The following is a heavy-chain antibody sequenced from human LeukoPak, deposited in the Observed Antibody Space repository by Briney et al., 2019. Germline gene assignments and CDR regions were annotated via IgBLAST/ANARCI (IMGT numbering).Heavy chain of an antibody. CDR2: ISWNSGSI. D-gene: IGHD2-15*01. CDR1: GFTFDDYA. CDR3: AKDESPAYYYYYMDV. J-gene: IGHJ6*03. Sequence: SLRLSCAASGFTFDDYAMHWVRQAPGKGLEWVSGISWNSGSIGYADSVKGRFTISRDNAKNSLYLQMNSLRAEDTALYYCAKDESPAYYYYYMDVWGKGTTVTVSS. V-gene: IGHV3-9*01.